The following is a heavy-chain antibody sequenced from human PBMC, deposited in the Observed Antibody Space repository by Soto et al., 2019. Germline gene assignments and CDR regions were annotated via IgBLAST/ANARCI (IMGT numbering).Heavy chain of an antibody. J-gene: IGHJ6*02. CDR1: GCTFTGYY. CDR2: INPNSGGT. D-gene: IGHD5-18*01. Sequence: ASVKVSCKASGCTFTGYYMHWVRQAPGQGLEWMGWINPNSGGTNYAQKFQGRVTMTKDTSISTAYMELSRLRSDDTAVYYCASPGGYSYGYYYYYGMDVWGQGTTVTVS. V-gene: IGHV1-2*02. CDR3: ASPGGYSYGYYYYYGMDV.